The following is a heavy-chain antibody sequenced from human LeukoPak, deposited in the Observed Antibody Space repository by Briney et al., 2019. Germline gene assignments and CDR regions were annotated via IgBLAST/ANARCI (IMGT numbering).Heavy chain of an antibody. J-gene: IGHJ4*02. CDR1: GASISTVNYY. CDR3: ARHFGYTYGYILY. Sequence: SETLSLTCTVSGASISTVNYYWGWIRQPPGKGLEWIGTIYYSGNTYYNPSLKSRVTISVDTSKNQLSLKLNSVTAADTAVYYCARHFGYTYGYILYWGQGTLVTVSP. D-gene: IGHD5-18*01. CDR2: IYYSGNT. V-gene: IGHV4-39*01.